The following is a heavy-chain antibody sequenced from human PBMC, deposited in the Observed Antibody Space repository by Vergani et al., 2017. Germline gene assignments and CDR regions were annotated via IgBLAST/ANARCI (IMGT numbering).Heavy chain of an antibody. CDR3: AKDRRRSIVATIIVYYFDY. D-gene: IGHD5-12*01. V-gene: IGHV3-30-3*01. CDR1: GFTFSSYA. Sequence: VQLVESGGGLVQPGGSLRLSCAASGFTFSSYAMSWVRQAPGKGLEWVAVISYDGSNKYYADSVKGRFTISRDNSKNTLYLQMNSLRAEDTAVYYCAKDRRRSIVATIIVYYFDYWGQGTLVTVSS. J-gene: IGHJ4*02. CDR2: ISYDGSNK.